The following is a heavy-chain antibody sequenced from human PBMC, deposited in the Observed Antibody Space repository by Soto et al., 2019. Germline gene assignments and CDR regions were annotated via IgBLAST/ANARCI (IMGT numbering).Heavy chain of an antibody. CDR2: IYYTGRT. J-gene: IGHJ4*02. CDR3: ARHLGNYGAWAFDF. D-gene: IGHD4-17*01. V-gene: IGHV4-39*01. Sequence: QLLLQESGPGLVKPSETLSLTCAVSGVSISESSHYWAWIRQPPGKGLEWIASIYYTGRTYYNPPLRRRLPISIDTSRAQCALHLSSVTAADMAVYYCARHLGNYGAWAFDFWGQGTLVPVSS. CDR1: GVSISESSHY.